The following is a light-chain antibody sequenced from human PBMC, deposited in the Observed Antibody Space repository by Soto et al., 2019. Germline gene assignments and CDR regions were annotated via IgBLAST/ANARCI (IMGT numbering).Light chain of an antibody. CDR2: DAS. CDR3: QLSQQRSSWPPIA. CDR1: HSINNY. J-gene: IGKJ5*01. Sequence: EIVLTQSPVTLSLSPGERATLSCRASHSINNYLAWYQQKPGQAPRLLIYDASNRATGIPERFSGSGSGTDFTLSISSLEPEDFAVYYCQLSQQRSSWPPIAFGQGTRLEI. V-gene: IGKV3-11*01.